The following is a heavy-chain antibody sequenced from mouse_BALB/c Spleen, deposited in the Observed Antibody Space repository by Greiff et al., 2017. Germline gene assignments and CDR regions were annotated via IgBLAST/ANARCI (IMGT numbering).Heavy chain of an antibody. Sequence: EVHLVESGGGLVKPGGSLKLSCAASGFTFSSYAMSWVRQSPEKRLEWVAEISSGGSYTYYPDTVTGRFTISRDNAKNTLYLEMSSLRSEDTAMYYCARAHYYFDCWGQGTTLTVSS. J-gene: IGHJ2*01. CDR3: ARAHYYFDC. CDR2: ISSGGSYT. CDR1: GFTFSSYA. V-gene: IGHV5-9-4*01. D-gene: IGHD1-2*01.